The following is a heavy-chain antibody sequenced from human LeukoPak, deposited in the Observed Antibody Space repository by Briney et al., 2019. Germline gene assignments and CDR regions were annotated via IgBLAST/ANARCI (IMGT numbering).Heavy chain of an antibody. D-gene: IGHD3-3*01. V-gene: IGHV3-23*01. CDR3: AKRTHVLQFSVYYYSMDV. J-gene: IGHJ6*02. CDR1: GFTFSSSA. CDR2: ISGSGDST. Sequence: SGGSLRLSCAASGFTFSSSAMSWVRQAPGKGLEWVSAISGSGDSTYYADSVKGRFTISRDNSKNTLYLRMNSLGAEDTAVYYCAKRTHVLQFSVYYYSMDVWGQGTTVTVSS.